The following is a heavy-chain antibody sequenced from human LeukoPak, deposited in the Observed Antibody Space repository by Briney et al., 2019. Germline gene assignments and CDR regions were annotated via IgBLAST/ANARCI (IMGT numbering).Heavy chain of an antibody. CDR2: TYYRSKWYN. CDR3: ARAIDDSSGNAFDI. Sequence: SQTLSLTCAISGDSVSSNSAAWNWIRQSPSRGLEWLGRTYYRSKWYNDYAVSVKSRITINPDTSKNQFSLQLNSVTPEDAAVYYCARAIDDSSGNAFDIWGQGTMVTVSS. CDR1: GDSVSSNSAA. V-gene: IGHV6-1*01. J-gene: IGHJ3*02. D-gene: IGHD3-22*01.